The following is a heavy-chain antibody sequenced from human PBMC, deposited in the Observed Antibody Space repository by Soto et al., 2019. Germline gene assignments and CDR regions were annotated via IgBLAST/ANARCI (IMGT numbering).Heavy chain of an antibody. J-gene: IGHJ4*02. CDR2: IIPIFEAT. Sequence: QVEMVQSGAEVKKPGSSARVSCKVSGGTFSRHSISWVRQAPGQGLEWMGGIIPIFEATQYAQKFQGRLTIGADESAASFHMDLSGLRPEDPAIYYCARDLTAVRGSWGQGTLVTVS. D-gene: IGHD3-10*01. CDR1: GGTFSRHS. CDR3: ARDLTAVRGS. V-gene: IGHV1-69*01.